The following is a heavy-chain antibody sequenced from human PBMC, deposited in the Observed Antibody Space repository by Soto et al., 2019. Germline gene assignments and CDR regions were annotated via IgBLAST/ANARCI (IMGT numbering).Heavy chain of an antibody. CDR2: IDWDDDK. CDR3: ARIRREYSSSWYVVYYGMDV. CDR1: GFSLSTSGMC. D-gene: IGHD6-13*01. J-gene: IGHJ6*02. V-gene: IGHV2-70*01. Sequence: SGPTLVNPTQTLTLTCTFSGFSLSTSGMCVSWIRQPPGKALEWLALIDWDDDKYYSTSLKTRLTISKDTSKNQVVLTMTNMDPVDTATYYCARIRREYSSSWYVVYYGMDVWGQGTTVTVSS.